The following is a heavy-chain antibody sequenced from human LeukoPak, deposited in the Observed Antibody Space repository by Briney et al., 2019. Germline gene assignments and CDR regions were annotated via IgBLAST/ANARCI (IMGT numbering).Heavy chain of an antibody. D-gene: IGHD2-21*02. Sequence: PSQTLSLTCTVSGGSISSGSYYWSWIRQPAGKGLEWIGRIYTSGSTNYNPSHKSRVTISVDTSKNQFSLKLSSVTAADTAVYYCARDTCGGDCYPKINWFDPWGQGTLVTVSS. V-gene: IGHV4-61*02. CDR2: IYTSGST. CDR3: ARDTCGGDCYPKINWFDP. CDR1: GGSISSGSYY. J-gene: IGHJ5*02.